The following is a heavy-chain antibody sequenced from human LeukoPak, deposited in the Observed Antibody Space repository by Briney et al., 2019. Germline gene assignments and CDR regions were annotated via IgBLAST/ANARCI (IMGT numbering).Heavy chain of an antibody. J-gene: IGHJ4*02. CDR1: GFTFSSYS. CDR3: ARGPGLYYGSGISFDY. V-gene: IGHV3-21*01. Sequence: PGGSLRLSCAASGFTFSSYSMNWVRQAPGKGLEWVSSISSSSSYIYYADSVKGRFTISRDNAKNSLYLQMNSLRAEDTAVYYCARGPGLYYGSGISFDYWGQGTLVTVSS. D-gene: IGHD3-10*01. CDR2: ISSSSSYI.